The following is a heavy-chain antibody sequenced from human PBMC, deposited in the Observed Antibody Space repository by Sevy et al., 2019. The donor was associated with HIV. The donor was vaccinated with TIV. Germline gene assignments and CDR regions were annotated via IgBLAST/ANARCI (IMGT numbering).Heavy chain of an antibody. V-gene: IGHV3-21*01. J-gene: IGHJ4*02. CDR3: ARGVMDFWSGYPDY. CDR2: ISSSSSYI. CDR1: GFTFSSYI. D-gene: IGHD3-3*01. Sequence: GGSLRLSCAASGFTFSSYIMNWVRQAPGKGLEWVSSISSSSSYIYYADSVKGRFTISRDNAKNSLYLQMNSLRVEDTAVYYCARGVMDFWSGYPDYWGQGTLVTVSS.